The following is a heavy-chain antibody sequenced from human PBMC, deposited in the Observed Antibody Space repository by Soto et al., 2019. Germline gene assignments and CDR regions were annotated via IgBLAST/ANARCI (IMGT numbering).Heavy chain of an antibody. Sequence: PVGSLRLSCVDSGFTFSNYEMTWVRQAPGKGPQWVSYISSGGGSKYFAAPVKGRVSISRDNAKNSLFLDMNNLRGEDTALYYCARLRLAAPTCWYFDLWGRGTLVTVSS. J-gene: IGHJ2*01. CDR2: ISSGGGSK. CDR1: GFTFSNYE. CDR3: ARLRLAAPTCWYFDL. D-gene: IGHD6-19*01. V-gene: IGHV3-48*03.